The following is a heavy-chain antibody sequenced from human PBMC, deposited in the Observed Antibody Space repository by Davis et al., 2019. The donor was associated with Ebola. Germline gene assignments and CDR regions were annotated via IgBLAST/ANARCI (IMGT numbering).Heavy chain of an antibody. CDR1: GGTFSSYT. D-gene: IGHD3-10*01. V-gene: IGHV1-69*04. CDR2: IIPILGIA. J-gene: IGHJ4*02. CDR3: ARDGYYYGSGSYSLSLDY. Sequence: AASVKVSCKASGGTFSSYTISWVRQAPGQGLEWMGRIIPILGIANYAQKFQGRVTITRDTSASTAYMELNSLRSEDTAVYYCARDGYYYGSGSYSLSLDYWGQGTLVTVSS.